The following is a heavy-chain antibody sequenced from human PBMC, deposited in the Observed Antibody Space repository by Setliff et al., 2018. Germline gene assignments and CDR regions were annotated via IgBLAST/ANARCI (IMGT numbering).Heavy chain of an antibody. CDR3: ARDPGFRSGTWSLDL. CDR2: LHTSGST. V-gene: IGHV4-61*02. Sequence: SETLSLTCAVSGGSISSGSYYWSWIRQPAGKGLEWVGRLHTSGSTNYNPSLKSRVSISVEKSKNQFSLKLTSVTAADTAVYYCARDPGFRSGTWSLDLWGQGTQVTVSS. J-gene: IGHJ5*02. CDR1: GGSISSGSYY. D-gene: IGHD3-10*01.